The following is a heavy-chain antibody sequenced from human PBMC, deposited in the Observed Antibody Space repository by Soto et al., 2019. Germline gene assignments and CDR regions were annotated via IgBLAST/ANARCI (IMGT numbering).Heavy chain of an antibody. CDR2: ISGSGVST. Sequence: GGSLRLSCVVSGITFSSEGMTWVRQARGRGLEWVSGISGSGVSTYYADSVKGRFIISRDNSKNTLFLQMNSLRANDTAVYYCAVISRNWYPSNFHHWGQGTLVTVSS. V-gene: IGHV3-23*01. D-gene: IGHD6-13*01. CDR1: GITFSSEG. CDR3: AVISRNWYPSNFHH. J-gene: IGHJ1*01.